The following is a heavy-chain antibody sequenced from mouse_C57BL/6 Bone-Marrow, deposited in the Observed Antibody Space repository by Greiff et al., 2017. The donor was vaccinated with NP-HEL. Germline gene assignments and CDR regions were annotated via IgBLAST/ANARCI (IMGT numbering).Heavy chain of an antibody. CDR3: ARSDYGSRGAFDY. V-gene: IGHV1-63*01. Sequence: VQLQQSGAELVRPGTSVKMSCKASGYTFTNYWIGWAKQRPGHGLEWIGDIYPGGGYTNYNEKFKGKATLTADKSSSTAYMQFSSLTSEDSAIYYCARSDYGSRGAFDYWGQGTTLTVSS. D-gene: IGHD1-1*01. J-gene: IGHJ2*01. CDR1: GYTFTNYW. CDR2: IYPGGGYT.